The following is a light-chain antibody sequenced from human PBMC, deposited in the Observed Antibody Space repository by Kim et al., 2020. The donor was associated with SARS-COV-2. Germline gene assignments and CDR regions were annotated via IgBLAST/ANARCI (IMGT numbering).Light chain of an antibody. V-gene: IGLV3-19*01. Sequence: SSELTQDPAVSVALGQTVRITCQGDSLRSYYASWYQQKPGQAPVLVTYGKNNRPSGIPDRFSGSSSGNTASLTITGAQAEDKADYYCNSRDSSGNHLVFG. CDR3: NSRDSSGNHLV. J-gene: IGLJ2*01. CDR2: GKN. CDR1: SLRSYY.